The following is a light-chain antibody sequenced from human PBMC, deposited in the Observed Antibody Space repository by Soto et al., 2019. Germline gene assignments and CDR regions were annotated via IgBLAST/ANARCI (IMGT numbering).Light chain of an antibody. J-gene: IGLJ1*01. CDR3: SSSTSSSTPYV. V-gene: IGLV2-14*01. CDR1: SSDIGAYDY. Sequence: QSALTQPASVSGSPGQSITISCTGSSSDIGAYDYVSWYQQRPVKAPKLMIFDVTNRPSGVSDRFSGSKSGNTASLTISGLQTEDEADYYCSSSTSSSTPYVFGTGTKVTVL. CDR2: DVT.